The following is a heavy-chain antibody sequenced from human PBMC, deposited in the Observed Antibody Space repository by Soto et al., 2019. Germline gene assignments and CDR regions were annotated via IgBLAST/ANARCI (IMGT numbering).Heavy chain of an antibody. J-gene: IGHJ6*02. CDR3: ARGGRRSPGMDV. CDR2: IYYSGST. Sequence: QVQLQESGPGLVKPSQTLSLTCTVSGGSISSGGYYWSWSRQHPGKGLEWIGYIYYSGSTYYNPSLKSRVTISVDTSKNQFSLKLSSVTAADTAVYYCARGGRRSPGMDVWGQGTTVTVSS. CDR1: GGSISSGGYY. V-gene: IGHV4-31*03.